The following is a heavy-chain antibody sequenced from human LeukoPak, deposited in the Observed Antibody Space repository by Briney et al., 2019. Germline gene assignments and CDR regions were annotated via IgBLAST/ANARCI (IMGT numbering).Heavy chain of an antibody. J-gene: IGHJ4*02. CDR2: ISGMSSTI. Sequence: GGSLRLSCAASGFTFRSYSMNWVRQAPGKGLEWVSFISGMSSTIYYADSVKGRFTISRDNSKNTLYLQMNSLRAEDTAVYYCAKDFGPYYYDSSGYPNWGQGTLVTVSS. CDR1: GFTFRSYS. D-gene: IGHD3-22*01. CDR3: AKDFGPYYYDSSGYPN. V-gene: IGHV3-48*01.